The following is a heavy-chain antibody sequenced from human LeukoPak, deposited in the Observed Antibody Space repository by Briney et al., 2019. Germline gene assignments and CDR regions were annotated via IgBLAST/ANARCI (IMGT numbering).Heavy chain of an antibody. CDR3: ARGRTTYSSRPDLRNWFDP. CDR1: GGSISSSSYY. J-gene: IGHJ5*02. D-gene: IGHD6-13*01. Sequence: SETLSLTCTVSGGSISSSSYYWGWIRQPPGKGLEWIGSIYYSGSTYYNPSLKSRVTISVDTSKNQFSLKLSSVTAADTAVYYCARGRTTYSSRPDLRNWFDPWGQGTLVTVSS. CDR2: IYYSGST. V-gene: IGHV4-39*07.